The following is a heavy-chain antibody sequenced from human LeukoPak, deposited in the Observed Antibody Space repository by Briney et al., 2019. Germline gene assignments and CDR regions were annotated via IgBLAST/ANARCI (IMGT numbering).Heavy chain of an antibody. Sequence: ASVKVSCKASGYTFTGDYMHSVRQAPGQGLEWMGRINPNSGGTNYAQKFQGRVTMTRDTSISTAYMELSRLRSDDTAVYYCARGPPRFIAAAGTNFDYWGQGTLVTVSS. CDR3: ARGPPRFIAAAGTNFDY. CDR1: GYTFTGDY. V-gene: IGHV1-2*06. D-gene: IGHD6-13*01. J-gene: IGHJ4*02. CDR2: INPNSGGT.